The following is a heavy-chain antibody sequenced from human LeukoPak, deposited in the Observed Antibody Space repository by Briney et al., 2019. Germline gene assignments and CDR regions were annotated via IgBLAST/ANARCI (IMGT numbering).Heavy chain of an antibody. CDR3: AKAARVATIPDYYYYYMDV. D-gene: IGHD5-12*01. V-gene: IGHV3-23*01. Sequence: PGGSLRLSCAASGFTFSSYAMSWVRQAPGKGLEWVSAISGSGTNTYYADSVKGRFTISRDNSKNTLYLQMNSLRAEDAAVYYCAKAARVATIPDYYYYYMDVWGKGTTVTVSS. CDR1: GFTFSSYA. CDR2: ISGSGTNT. J-gene: IGHJ6*03.